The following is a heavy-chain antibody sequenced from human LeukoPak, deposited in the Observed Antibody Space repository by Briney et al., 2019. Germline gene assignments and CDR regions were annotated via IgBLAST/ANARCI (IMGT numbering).Heavy chain of an antibody. CDR1: GYSISCGYY. J-gene: IGHJ4*02. CDR2: IYHSGST. D-gene: IGHD3-9*01. Sequence: PSETLSLTCAVSGYSISCGYYWGWIRQPPGKGLEWIGSIYHSGSTYYNPSLKSRVTIAVDTSKNQFSLKLSSVTAADTAVYYCARGYYDILTGYSGYYFDYWGQGTPVTVSS. V-gene: IGHV4-38-2*01. CDR3: ARGYYDILTGYSGYYFDY.